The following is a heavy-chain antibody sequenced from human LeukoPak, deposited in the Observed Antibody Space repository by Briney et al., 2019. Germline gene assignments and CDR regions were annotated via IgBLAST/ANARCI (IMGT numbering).Heavy chain of an antibody. Sequence: QPGGSLRLSCGASGFTFSSHAMTWVRQAPGKGLKWVSAISISGDTTYYADAVKGRFTISRDNSKNTVYLQMNSLRAEDTAVYYCANEIRPNDYWGQGTLVTVSS. CDR3: ANEIRPNDY. J-gene: IGHJ4*02. D-gene: IGHD4-17*01. V-gene: IGHV3-23*01. CDR1: GFTFSSHA. CDR2: ISISGDTT.